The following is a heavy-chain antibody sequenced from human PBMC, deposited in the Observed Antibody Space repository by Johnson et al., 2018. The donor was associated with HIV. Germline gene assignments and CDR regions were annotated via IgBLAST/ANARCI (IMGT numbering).Heavy chain of an antibody. J-gene: IGHJ3*02. V-gene: IGHV3-48*04. CDR1: GFTFSSYS. CDR2: ISSSGSAI. Sequence: EVQLVESGGGLVQPGGSLRLSCAASGFTFSSYSMNWVRQAPGKGLEWVSYISSSGSAIYYADSVKGRFTISRDNAKNSLSLQMTSLRAEDTAVYYCAREMGWEDAFDIWGQGTMVTVSS. D-gene: IGHD6-19*01. CDR3: AREMGWEDAFDI.